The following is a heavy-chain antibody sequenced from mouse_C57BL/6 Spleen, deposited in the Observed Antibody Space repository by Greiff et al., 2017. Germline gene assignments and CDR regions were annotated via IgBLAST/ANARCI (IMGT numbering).Heavy chain of an antibody. J-gene: IGHJ1*03. Sequence: QVQLQQPGAELVKPGASVKLSCKASGYTFTSYWMHWVKQRPGQGLEWIGMIHPNSGSTNYNEKFKSKATLTVDKPSSTAYMQLSSLTSEDSAVYYCARRGSSYGYFDVWGTGTTVTVSS. CDR2: IHPNSGST. CDR1: GYTFTSYW. V-gene: IGHV1-64*01. CDR3: ARRGSSYGYFDV. D-gene: IGHD1-1*02.